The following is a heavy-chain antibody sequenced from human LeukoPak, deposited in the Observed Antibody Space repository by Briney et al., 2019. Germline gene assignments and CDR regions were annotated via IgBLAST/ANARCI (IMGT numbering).Heavy chain of an antibody. J-gene: IGHJ4*02. CDR2: ISSSDNTI. Sequence: AGGSLRLSCAASAFTFSSYAMSWVRQAPGKGLEWVSYISSSDNTIHYADSVKGRFTISRDNAKNSLYLEMNSLRDEDTAVYYCARVHRGYSYGRLDYWGQGTLVTVSS. CDR1: AFTFSSYA. V-gene: IGHV3-48*02. D-gene: IGHD5-18*01. CDR3: ARVHRGYSYGRLDY.